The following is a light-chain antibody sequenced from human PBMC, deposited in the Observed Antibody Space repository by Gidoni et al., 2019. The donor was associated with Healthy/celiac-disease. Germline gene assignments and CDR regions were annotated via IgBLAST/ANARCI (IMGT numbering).Light chain of an antibody. J-gene: IGKJ4*01. CDR3: QLLSGN. CDR2: DAS. V-gene: IGKV3-11*01. CDR1: QRVSSY. Sequence: ELVLTQSPATLPLSPGERAPLACRASQRVSSYLAWYQQKPGQAPRLLIYDASNRATGIPARFSGSGSGTDFTLTICSLEPEDFAVYYCQLLSGNFGGGTKVEIK.